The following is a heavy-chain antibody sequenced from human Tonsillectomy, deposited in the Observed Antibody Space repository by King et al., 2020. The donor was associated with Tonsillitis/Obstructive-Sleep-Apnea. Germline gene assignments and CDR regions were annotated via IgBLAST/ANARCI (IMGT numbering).Heavy chain of an antibody. Sequence: VQLVESGGGEVQPGRSPRLSCAASGFSFKNYAMHWVRQAPGKGLEWVALISFDGTYKYYVESVRGRFTISRDNSKNRLYLQMNSLRTEDTAVYYCATDSRADGRVPRYNYGLDVWGQGTTVTVSS. CDR3: ATDSRADGRVPRYNYGLDV. D-gene: IGHD3-16*01. J-gene: IGHJ6*02. CDR1: GFSFKNYA. V-gene: IGHV3-30*03. CDR2: ISFDGTYK.